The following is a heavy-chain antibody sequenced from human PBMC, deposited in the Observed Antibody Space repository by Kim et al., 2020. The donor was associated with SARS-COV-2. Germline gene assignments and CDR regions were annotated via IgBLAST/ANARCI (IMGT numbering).Heavy chain of an antibody. D-gene: IGHD1-1*01. Sequence: YYNPSLKSRVTISVDPSKNQFSLKLSSVTAADTAVYYCARQLAQIGSFDPWGQGTLVTVSS. J-gene: IGHJ5*02. V-gene: IGHV4-39*07. CDR3: ARQLAQIGSFDP.